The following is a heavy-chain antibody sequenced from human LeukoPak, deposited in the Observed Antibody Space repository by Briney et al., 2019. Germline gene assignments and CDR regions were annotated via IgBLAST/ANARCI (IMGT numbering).Heavy chain of an antibody. J-gene: IGHJ4*02. D-gene: IGHD3-10*01. Sequence: GASVNVSCKASGGTFSSYAISWVRQAPGQGLEWMGGIIPIFGTANYAQKFRGRVTITADKSPRTASMDLSSLRSEDTAVYYCAKDGLHLGRGVIITGGADYWGQETLVTVSS. CDR3: AKDGLHLGRGVIITGGADY. CDR1: GGTFSSYA. CDR2: IIPIFGTA. V-gene: IGHV1-69*06.